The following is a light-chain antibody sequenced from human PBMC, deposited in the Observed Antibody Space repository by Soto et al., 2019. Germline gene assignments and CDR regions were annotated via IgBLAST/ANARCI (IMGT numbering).Light chain of an antibody. CDR1: QSVKTNY. CDR2: DAS. Sequence: EIVLKQSPDTLSLSPGERATLSCRARQSVKTNYLAWYQQKPGQAPRFLIYDASSRATGIPDRFSGSGSGTDFTLTISRLEPEDFAVYYCQQYGSTPLTFGGGTKG. V-gene: IGKV3-20*01. CDR3: QQYGSTPLT. J-gene: IGKJ4*01.